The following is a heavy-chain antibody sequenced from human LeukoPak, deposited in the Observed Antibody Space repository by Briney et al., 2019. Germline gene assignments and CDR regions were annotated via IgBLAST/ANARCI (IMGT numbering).Heavy chain of an antibody. Sequence: ASVKVSCKASGYTFTSYGISWVRQAPGPGLEWMGWISDYNGNTNYAQKLQGRVTITTDTSTSTAYMKLRSLRSDDTAVYYCARDQQVGGWRQLGHAFDIWGQGTMVTVSS. V-gene: IGHV1-18*01. D-gene: IGHD5-24*01. CDR2: ISDYNGNT. CDR3: ARDQQVGGWRQLGHAFDI. J-gene: IGHJ3*02. CDR1: GYTFTSYG.